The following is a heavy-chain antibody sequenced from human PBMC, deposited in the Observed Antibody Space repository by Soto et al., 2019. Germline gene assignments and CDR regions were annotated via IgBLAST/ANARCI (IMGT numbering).Heavy chain of an antibody. Sequence: NPGGSLRLSCAASGFTFTRYSMNWVRRLPGKGLEWVSSISSTTNYIYYGDSMKGRFTISRDNAKNSLYLEMNSLRAEDTAVYYCARESEDLTSNFDYWGQGTLVTVSS. J-gene: IGHJ4*02. CDR2: ISSTTNYI. V-gene: IGHV3-21*06. CDR3: ARESEDLTSNFDY. CDR1: GFTFTRYS.